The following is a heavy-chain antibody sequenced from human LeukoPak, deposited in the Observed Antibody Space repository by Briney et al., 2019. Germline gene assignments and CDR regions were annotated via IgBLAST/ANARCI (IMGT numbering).Heavy chain of an antibody. CDR1: GFAFSSYA. V-gene: IGHV3-23*01. J-gene: IGHJ6*03. Sequence: GGSLRLSCAVSGFAFSSYAMSWARQAPGEGREWVSGISGSGGSTYYADSVKGLFTISRDNSKNTLFLQMNSLRAEDTAVYYCAGATAPFSYYYYMDVWGKGTTVTVSS. CDR2: ISGSGGST. CDR3: AGATAPFSYYYYMDV. D-gene: IGHD1-26*01.